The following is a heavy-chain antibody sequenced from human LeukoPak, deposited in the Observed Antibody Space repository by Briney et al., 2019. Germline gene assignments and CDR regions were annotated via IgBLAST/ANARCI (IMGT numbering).Heavy chain of an antibody. CDR2: IRYDGSNK. J-gene: IGHJ3*02. Sequence: GGSLRLSCAASGFTFSSYGMHWVRQAPGKGLEWVAFIRYDGSNKYYAGSVKGRFTISRDNSKNTLYLQMNSLRAEDTAVYYCAIPSEGYAFDIWGQGTMVTVSS. V-gene: IGHV3-30*02. D-gene: IGHD3-10*01. CDR3: AIPSEGYAFDI. CDR1: GFTFSSYG.